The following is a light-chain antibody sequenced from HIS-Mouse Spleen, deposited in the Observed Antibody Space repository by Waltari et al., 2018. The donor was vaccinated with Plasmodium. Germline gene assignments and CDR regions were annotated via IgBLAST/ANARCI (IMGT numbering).Light chain of an antibody. J-gene: IGKJ1*01. CDR1: QSISSY. CDR2: AAS. Sequence: DIQMTQSPSSLSASVGDRVTITCRASQSISSYLNWNQQKPGKAPKLLFYAASSLQSGVPSRFSGSGSGTDFTLTISSLQPEDFATYNCQQSYSTWTFGQGTKVEIK. V-gene: IGKV1-39*01. CDR3: QQSYSTWT.